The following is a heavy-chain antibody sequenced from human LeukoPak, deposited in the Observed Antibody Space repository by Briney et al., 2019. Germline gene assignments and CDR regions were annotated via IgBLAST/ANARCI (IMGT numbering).Heavy chain of an antibody. J-gene: IGHJ5*02. D-gene: IGHD2-2*01. CDR2: ISYDETNK. V-gene: IGHV3-30-3*01. Sequence: GGSLRLSCTASGFTFSSYAIHWVRQAPGKGLEWVAVISYDETNKFYADSVKGRFTISRDNSKNTLYLQMNSLRAEDTAVYYCAREVVPAASNWFDPWGQGTLVTVSS. CDR1: GFTFSSYA. CDR3: AREVVPAASNWFDP.